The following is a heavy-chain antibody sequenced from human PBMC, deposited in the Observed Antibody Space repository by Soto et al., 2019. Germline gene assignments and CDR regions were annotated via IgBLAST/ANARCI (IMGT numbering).Heavy chain of an antibody. CDR2: IIPILGIA. Sequence: ASVKVSCKASGGTFSSYTISWVRQAPGQGLEWMGRIIPILGIANYAQKFQGRVTITADKSTSTAYMELSSLRSEDTAVYYCARERGQQGGYYYYGMDVWGQGTTVTVSS. V-gene: IGHV1-69*04. CDR1: GGTFSSYT. D-gene: IGHD6-13*01. J-gene: IGHJ6*02. CDR3: ARERGQQGGYYYYGMDV.